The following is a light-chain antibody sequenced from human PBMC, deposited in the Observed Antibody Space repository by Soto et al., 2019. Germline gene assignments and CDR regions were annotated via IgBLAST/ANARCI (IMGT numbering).Light chain of an antibody. CDR3: QQYGSSLFT. CDR1: QSVSSSY. Sequence: EIVLTQSPGTLSLSPGERATLSCRASQSVSSSYFAWYQQKPGQAPRLIIYGASSRATGIPDRFSGSGSGTDFPLTISRLEPEDFTVYYCQQYGSSLFTFGPGTKVDIK. J-gene: IGKJ3*01. CDR2: GAS. V-gene: IGKV3-20*01.